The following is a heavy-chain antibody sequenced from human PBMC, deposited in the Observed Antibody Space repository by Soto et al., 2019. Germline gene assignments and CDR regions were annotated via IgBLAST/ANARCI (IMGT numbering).Heavy chain of an antibody. CDR1: GFSLTTSGVG. CDR3: AHRVLRTVFGLVTTTAIYFDF. CDR2: IYWDDDK. Sequence: QITLNESGPTQVKPRQTLTLTCTFSGFSLTTSGVGVGWIRQSPGKAPECLALIYWDDDKRYSPSLKSRLTITKDTSKNQVFLTIADLDPADTATYYCAHRVLRTVFGLVTTTAIYFDFWGQGTPVAVSS. J-gene: IGHJ4*02. D-gene: IGHD3-3*01. V-gene: IGHV2-5*02.